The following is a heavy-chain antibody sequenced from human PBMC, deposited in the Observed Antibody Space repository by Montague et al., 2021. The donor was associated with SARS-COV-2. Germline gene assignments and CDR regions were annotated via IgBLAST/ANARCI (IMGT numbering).Heavy chain of an antibody. D-gene: IGHD4-23*01. Sequence: PALVKHTQTLTLTCTFSGFSLSTSGMCVSWIRQPPGKALEWVAVIDWDDDKYYNTSLKTRLTISKDTSKNQVVLTMTNMDPVDTATYYCARIAGPSETTVLTPVVDYGMDVWGQGTTVTVSS. CDR1: GFSLSTSGMC. CDR2: IDWDDDK. V-gene: IGHV2-70*01. CDR3: ARIAGPSETTVLTPVVDYGMDV. J-gene: IGHJ6*02.